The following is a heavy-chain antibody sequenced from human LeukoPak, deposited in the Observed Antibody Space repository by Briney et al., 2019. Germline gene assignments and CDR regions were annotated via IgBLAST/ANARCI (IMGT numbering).Heavy chain of an antibody. J-gene: IGHJ2*01. CDR3: ARVYYSNSYDYWYFDL. V-gene: IGHV4-39*07. Sequence: SETLSLTCNVSGVSISSSSYYWGWIRQPPGKGLEWIGSIYSSGSTYYNPSLKSRVTISVDTSKNQFSLKLSSVTAADTAVYYCARVYYSNSYDYWYFDLWGRGTLVTVSS. CDR2: IYSSGST. CDR1: GVSISSSSYY. D-gene: IGHD6-13*01.